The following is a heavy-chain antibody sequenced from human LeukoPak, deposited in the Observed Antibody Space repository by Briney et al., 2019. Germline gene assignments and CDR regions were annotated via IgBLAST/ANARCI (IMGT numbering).Heavy chain of an antibody. CDR2: VSSSSSYI. CDR1: GFTFSSDS. D-gene: IGHD6-13*01. V-gene: IGHV3-21*01. Sequence: GGSLRLSCAASGFTFSSDSMNWVRQAPGKGLEWVSSVSSSSSYIYYADSVKGRFTISRDNAKNSLYLQMNSLRAEDTAVYYCARALAAAADYWGQGTLVTVSS. CDR3: ARALAAAADY. J-gene: IGHJ4*02.